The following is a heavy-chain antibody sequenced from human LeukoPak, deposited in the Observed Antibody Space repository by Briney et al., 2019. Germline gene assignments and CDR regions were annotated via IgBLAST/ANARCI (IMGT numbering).Heavy chain of an antibody. Sequence: SVKVSCKASGGTFSSYAISWVRQAPGQGLEWMGRIIPILGIANYAQKFQGRVTITADKSTSTAYMELSSLRSEDTAVYYCAREKAGRGAFDIWGQGTMVTVSS. CDR1: GGTFSSYA. J-gene: IGHJ3*02. CDR3: AREKAGRGAFDI. V-gene: IGHV1-69*04. D-gene: IGHD3-10*01. CDR2: IIPILGIA.